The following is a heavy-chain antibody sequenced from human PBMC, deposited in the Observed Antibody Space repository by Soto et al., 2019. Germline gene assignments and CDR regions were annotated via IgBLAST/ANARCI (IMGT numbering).Heavy chain of an antibody. V-gene: IGHV3-33*01. D-gene: IGHD3-3*01. J-gene: IGHJ4*02. CDR1: GFTFTSYG. Sequence: QMHLVESGGGVVQPGRSLTLSCVASGFTFTSYGIHWVRQAPGKGLEWVAVIWYDGSNKYYGDSVKGRFSISRDNSKTPVYLPMNPLRAEDTAVYYCARDRRFLEWLDYWGQGTLVSVSS. CDR2: IWYDGSNK. CDR3: ARDRRFLEWLDY.